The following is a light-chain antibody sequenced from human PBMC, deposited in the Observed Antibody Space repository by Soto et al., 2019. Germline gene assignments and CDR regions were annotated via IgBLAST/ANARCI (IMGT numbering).Light chain of an antibody. Sequence: QSALTQPASVSGSPGQSITISCSGTSSDVGAYYSVSWYQHHPGKAPKLIIYGVTNRPSGVSNRFSGSKSGNTASLTISGLHAEEEAHYPCSSYTTGRSHYVFGTGTKVTV. CDR1: SSDVGAYYS. CDR2: GVT. V-gene: IGLV2-14*01. CDR3: SSYTTGRSHYV. J-gene: IGLJ1*01.